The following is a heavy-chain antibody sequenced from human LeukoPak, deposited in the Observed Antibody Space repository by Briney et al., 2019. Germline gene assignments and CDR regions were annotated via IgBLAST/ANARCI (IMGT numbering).Heavy chain of an antibody. Sequence: ASVKVSCKAFGYTFTGYYMHWGRQAPGQELEWRGWINPNSGGTKYAQKFQGRVTMTRDTSITTVYMELSSLRSDDPAVYYCARDYYGSGSYYQLGYWGQGTLVTVSS. D-gene: IGHD3-10*01. CDR2: INPNSGGT. CDR3: ARDYYGSGSYYQLGY. V-gene: IGHV1-2*02. J-gene: IGHJ4*02. CDR1: GYTFTGYY.